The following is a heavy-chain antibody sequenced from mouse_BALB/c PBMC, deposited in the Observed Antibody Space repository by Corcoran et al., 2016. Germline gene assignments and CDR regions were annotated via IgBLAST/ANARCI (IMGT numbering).Heavy chain of an antibody. J-gene: IGHJ2*01. V-gene: IGHV14-3*02. CDR3: AGGNYFDY. CDR2: IDPANGNT. CDR1: GFNIKDTY. Sequence: EVQLQQSGAELVKPGASVKLSCTASGFNIKDTYMHWVKQRPEQGLEWIGRIDPANGNTKYDPKFQGKATITADTSSNTAYLQLSSLTSEATAVYYCAGGNYFDYWGQGTTLTVSA.